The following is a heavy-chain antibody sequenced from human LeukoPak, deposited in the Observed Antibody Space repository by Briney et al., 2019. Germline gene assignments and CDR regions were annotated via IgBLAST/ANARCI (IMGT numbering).Heavy chain of an antibody. V-gene: IGHV1-2*02. J-gene: IGHJ6*03. CDR1: GYTFTGYY. CDR2: INPNSGGT. D-gene: IGHD6-6*01. CDR3: ARDYSYSSSHSCYYYYYLDV. Sequence: GASVKVSCNASGYTFTGYYMHWVRQAPGQGLEWMGWINPNSGGTNYAQKFQGRVTMTRDTSITTPYMELSRLRSDDTAVYSCARDYSYSSSHSCYYYYYLDVWGKGTTVTVSS.